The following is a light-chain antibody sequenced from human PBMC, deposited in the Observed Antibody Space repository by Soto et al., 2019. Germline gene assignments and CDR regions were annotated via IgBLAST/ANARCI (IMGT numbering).Light chain of an antibody. J-gene: IGKJ4*01. Sequence: DIQMTQSPSSLSASVGDRVTITCRASQSISSYLNWYQQKPGKAPKLLIYAASSLQSGVPSRFSGSGSETDFTLTIISLQPEDFANYYCQQSYSTPLTFGGGTKVEIK. CDR1: QSISSY. V-gene: IGKV1-39*01. CDR3: QQSYSTPLT. CDR2: AAS.